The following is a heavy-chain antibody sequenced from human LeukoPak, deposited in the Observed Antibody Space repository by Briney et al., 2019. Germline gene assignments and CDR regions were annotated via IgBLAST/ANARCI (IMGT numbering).Heavy chain of an antibody. J-gene: IGHJ6*02. V-gene: IGHV3-7*01. CDR1: GFIFSNYW. CDR2: IKQDGSEK. D-gene: IGHD2-2*01. Sequence: GGSLRLSCGASGFIFSNYWMSWVRQAPGKGLEWVANIKQDGSEKYSVDSVKGRFTISRDNAKNSLYLQMNSLRAEDTAVYYCARMGYCSSTSCPPLTRMDVWGQGTTVTVSS. CDR3: ARMGYCSSTSCPPLTRMDV.